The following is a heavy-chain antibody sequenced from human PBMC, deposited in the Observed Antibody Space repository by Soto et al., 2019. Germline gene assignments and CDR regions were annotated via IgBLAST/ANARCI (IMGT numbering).Heavy chain of an antibody. D-gene: IGHD3-10*01. J-gene: IGHJ4*02. CDR3: ARHLPITMVRGVILDY. V-gene: IGHV4-39*01. CDR1: GGSISSSSYY. Sequence: PSETLSLTCTVSGGSISSSSYYWGWIRQPPGKGLEWIGSIYYSGSTYYNPSLKSRVTISVDTSKNQFSLKLSSVTAADTSLYYCARHLPITMVRGVILDYWGQGTLVTVSS. CDR2: IYYSGST.